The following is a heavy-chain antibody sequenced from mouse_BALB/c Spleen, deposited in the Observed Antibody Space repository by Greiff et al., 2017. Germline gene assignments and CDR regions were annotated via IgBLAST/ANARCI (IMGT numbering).Heavy chain of an antibody. Sequence: DVQLVESGGGLVKPGGSLKLSCAASGFTFSDYYMYWVRQTPEKRLEWVATISDGGSYTYYPDSVKGRFTISRDNAKNNLYLQMSSLKSEDTAMYYCARDSGYFDYWGQGTTLTVSS. CDR1: GFTFSDYY. CDR2: ISDGGSYT. D-gene: IGHD1-3*01. CDR3: ARDSGYFDY. V-gene: IGHV5-4*02. J-gene: IGHJ2*01.